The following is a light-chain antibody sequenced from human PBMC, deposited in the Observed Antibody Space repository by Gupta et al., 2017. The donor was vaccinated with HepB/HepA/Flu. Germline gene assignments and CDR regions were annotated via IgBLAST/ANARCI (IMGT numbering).Light chain of an antibody. J-gene: IGLJ2*01. CDR3: NSYTSSSTVI. CDR1: SSDVGGYNY. Sequence: QSALTQPASVSGSPGQSITISCTGTSSDVGGYNYVSWYQQHPDKAPKVIIFDVSNRPSGASHRFSGSKSGNTASLTISGLQAEDEADYYCNSYTSSSTVIFGGGTKLTVL. CDR2: DVS. V-gene: IGLV2-14*03.